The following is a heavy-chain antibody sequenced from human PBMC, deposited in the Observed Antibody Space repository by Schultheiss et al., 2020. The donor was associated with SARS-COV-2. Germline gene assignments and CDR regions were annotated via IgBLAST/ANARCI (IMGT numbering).Heavy chain of an antibody. J-gene: IGHJ4*02. CDR2: IDYTWNT. CDR3: ARATRVESLFSVRGGSFDF. V-gene: IGHV4-39*07. CDR1: GGSISTNNYY. Sequence: SETLSLTCTVSGGSISTNNYYWGWLRQPPGRGLEWIGNIDYTWNTHYNPSLKNRVTMSVDTSKNQFSLKLGSVTAADTAVYFCARATRVESLFSVRGGSFDFWGRGALVTVSS. D-gene: IGHD5-24*01.